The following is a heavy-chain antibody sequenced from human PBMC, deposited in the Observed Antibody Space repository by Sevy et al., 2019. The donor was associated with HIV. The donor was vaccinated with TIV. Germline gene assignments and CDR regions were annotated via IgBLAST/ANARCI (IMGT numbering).Heavy chain of an antibody. V-gene: IGHV1-46*01. CDR3: ARALRDYYDSSGYSLVFDY. CDR2: INPSGGST. CDR1: GYTFTSYY. J-gene: IGHJ4*02. D-gene: IGHD3-22*01. Sequence: ASVKVSCKASGYTFTSYYMHWVRQAPGQGLEWMGMINPSGGSTSYAQTFQGRVTMTRDTSTSTVYMELSSLRSEDTAVYYCARALRDYYDSSGYSLVFDYWGQGTLVTVSS.